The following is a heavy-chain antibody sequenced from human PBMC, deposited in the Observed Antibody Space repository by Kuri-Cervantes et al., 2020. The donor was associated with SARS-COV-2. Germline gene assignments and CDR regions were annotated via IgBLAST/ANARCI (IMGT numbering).Heavy chain of an antibody. D-gene: IGHD3-16*02. J-gene: IGHJ4*02. CDR1: GGSISSGDYY. CDR2: IYYSRST. CDR3: ARAPYDYIWGSYRYYFDY. Sequence: SETLSLTCTVSGGSISSGDYYWSWIRQPPGKGLEWIGYIYYSRSTYYNPSLKSRVTISVDTSKNQFSLKLSSVTAADTAVYYCARAPYDYIWGSYRYYFDYWGQGTLVTVSS. V-gene: IGHV4-30-4*01.